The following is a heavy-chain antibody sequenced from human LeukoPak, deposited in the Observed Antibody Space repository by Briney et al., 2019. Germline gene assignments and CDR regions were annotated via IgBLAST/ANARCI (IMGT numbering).Heavy chain of an antibody. Sequence: SGWSLRLSCAASGFTVSSNYMSWVRQAPGKGLEWVSVIYSGGSTYYADSVKGRFTISRDNSKNTLYLQMNSLRAEDTAVYYCARDYYDSSGYYYFDYWGQGTLVTVSS. V-gene: IGHV3-53*01. J-gene: IGHJ4*02. CDR3: ARDYYDSSGYYYFDY. CDR1: GFTVSSNY. D-gene: IGHD3-22*01. CDR2: IYSGGST.